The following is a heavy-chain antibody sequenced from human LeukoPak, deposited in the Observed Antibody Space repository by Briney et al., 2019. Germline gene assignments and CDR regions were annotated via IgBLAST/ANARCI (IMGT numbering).Heavy chain of an antibody. D-gene: IGHD3-22*01. V-gene: IGHV3-66*02. CDR1: GFTVSSNY. J-gene: IGHJ5*02. Sequence: PGGSLRLSCAASGFTVSSNYISWVRHAPWKGLELVAVRYSGGQTYYSGSVRGRVTISRDTYKNTLYLQMDSLRSEDTAEYYCARARCASCGYGSWGQGPLVTVSS. CDR3: ARARCASCGYGS. CDR2: RYSGGQT.